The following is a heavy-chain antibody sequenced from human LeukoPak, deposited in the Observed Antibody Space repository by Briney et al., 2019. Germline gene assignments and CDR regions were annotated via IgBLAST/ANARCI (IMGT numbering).Heavy chain of an antibody. CDR2: ISSSSSYI. V-gene: IGHV3-21*01. CDR1: GFTFSSYS. CDR3: ARAKAGSGWLSDY. D-gene: IGHD6-19*01. Sequence: GVSLRLSCAASGFTFSSYSMNWVRQAPGKGLEWVSSISSSSSYIYYADSVKGRFTISRDNAKNSLYLQMNSLRAEDTAVYYCARAKAGSGWLSDYWGQGTLVTVSS. J-gene: IGHJ4*02.